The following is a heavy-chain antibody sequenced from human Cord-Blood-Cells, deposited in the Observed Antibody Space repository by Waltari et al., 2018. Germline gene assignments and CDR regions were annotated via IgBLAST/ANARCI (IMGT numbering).Heavy chain of an antibody. CDR3: TSRVGATYY. CDR2: IRSKANSYAT. D-gene: IGHD1-26*01. V-gene: IGHV3-73*02. J-gene: IGHJ4*02. Sequence: EVQLVESGGGLVQPGGSLKLSCAASGYTFSGSAMHWVRQASGKGLEWVGRIRSKANSYATAYAASVKGRFTISRDDSKNTAYLQMNSLKTEDTAVYYCTSRVGATYYWGQGTLVTVSS. CDR1: GYTFSGSA.